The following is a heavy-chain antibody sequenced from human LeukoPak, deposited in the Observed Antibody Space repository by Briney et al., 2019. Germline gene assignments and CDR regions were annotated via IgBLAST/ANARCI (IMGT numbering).Heavy chain of an antibody. CDR1: GGSISSGGYY. Sequence: PSQTLSLTCTVSGGSISSGGYYWSWIRQHPGTGLEWIGYIYYSGSTYYNPSLKSRVTISVDTSKNQFSLKLSSVTAADTAVYYCARGRYDILTGYDDAFDIWGQGTMVTVSS. V-gene: IGHV4-31*03. CDR2: IYYSGST. D-gene: IGHD3-9*01. J-gene: IGHJ3*02. CDR3: ARGRYDILTGYDDAFDI.